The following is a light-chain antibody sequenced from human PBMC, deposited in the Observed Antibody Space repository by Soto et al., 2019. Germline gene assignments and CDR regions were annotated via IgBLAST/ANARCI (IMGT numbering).Light chain of an antibody. J-gene: IGKJ5*01. Sequence: EIVMRQSPATLSVSPGERASLSCRASQSVSSNLAWYQQKPGQAPRLLIYDASNRATDIPARFSGSGSGTDFTLTISSLEPEDFAVYYCQQRSNWPPKITFGQGTRLEN. CDR1: QSVSSN. CDR2: DAS. CDR3: QQRSNWPPKIT. V-gene: IGKV3-11*01.